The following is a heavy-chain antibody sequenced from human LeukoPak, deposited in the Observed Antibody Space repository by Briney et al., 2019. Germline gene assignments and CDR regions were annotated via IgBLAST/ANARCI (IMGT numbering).Heavy chain of an antibody. V-gene: IGHV1-2*02. Sequence: GASVKVSCKASGYTFIDFYIHCVRQAPGQGLEWMGWINPNSGAIKYSQKFQGRVSMTRDTSITTVYMDLSSLRSDDTALYYCARVKKLMPEFEFWGQGTLVTVSS. D-gene: IGHD2-2*01. J-gene: IGHJ4*02. CDR3: ARVKKLMPEFEF. CDR2: INPNSGAI. CDR1: GYTFIDFY.